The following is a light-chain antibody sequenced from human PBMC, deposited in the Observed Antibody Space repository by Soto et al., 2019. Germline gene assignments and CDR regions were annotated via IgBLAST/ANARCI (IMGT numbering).Light chain of an antibody. CDR3: QQYDNLPYT. V-gene: IGKV1-33*01. CDR2: DAS. Sequence: GDRVTITCQASQDIANYLNWYQQKPGKAPKLLIHDASSLETGVPSRFSGGVSGTDFTFTISSLQPEDFATYFCQQYDNLPYTFGQGTKLEIK. J-gene: IGKJ2*01. CDR1: QDIANY.